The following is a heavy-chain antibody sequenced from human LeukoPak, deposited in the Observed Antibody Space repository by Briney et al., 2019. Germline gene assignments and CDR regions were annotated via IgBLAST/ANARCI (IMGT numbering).Heavy chain of an antibody. J-gene: IGHJ4*02. CDR2: IIPIFGTA. CDR1: GYTFTSYA. D-gene: IGHD5-18*01. V-gene: IGHV1-69*05. Sequence: ASVKVSCKASGYTFTSYAISWVRQAPGQGLEWMGGIIPIFGTANYAQKFQGRVTITTDESTSTAYMELSSLRSEDTAVYYCARRDTAMALDYWGQGTLVTVSS. CDR3: ARRDTAMALDY.